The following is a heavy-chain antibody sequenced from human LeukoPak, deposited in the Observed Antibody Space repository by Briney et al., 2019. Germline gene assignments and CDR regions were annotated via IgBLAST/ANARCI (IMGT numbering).Heavy chain of an antibody. J-gene: IGHJ4*02. Sequence: GGSLRLSCAASGFTVSSNYMSWVRQAPGKGLEWVSVIYSGGSTYYADSVKGRFTISRDNSKNRLYLQMNSLRAEDTAVYYCAREVDYGDYYFDYWGQGTLVTVSS. CDR2: IYSGGST. V-gene: IGHV3-53*01. D-gene: IGHD4-17*01. CDR3: AREVDYGDYYFDY. CDR1: GFTVSSNY.